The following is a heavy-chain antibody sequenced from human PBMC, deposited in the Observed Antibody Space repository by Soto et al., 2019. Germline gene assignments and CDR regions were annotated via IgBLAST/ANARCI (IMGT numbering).Heavy chain of an antibody. CDR3: ARSYVTSRPIDF. J-gene: IGHJ4*02. D-gene: IGHD3-10*02. CDR1: GYSLTGYY. CDR2: TNPRDGST. V-gene: IGHV1-46*01. Sequence: GASVKVSCKASGYSLTGYYMRWVRRAPGQGLEWMGITNPRDGSTSYAQRFQGRVTMTSDTSTSTVYMEMSSLRSDDTAMYFCARSYVTSRPIDFWGQGTLVTVSS.